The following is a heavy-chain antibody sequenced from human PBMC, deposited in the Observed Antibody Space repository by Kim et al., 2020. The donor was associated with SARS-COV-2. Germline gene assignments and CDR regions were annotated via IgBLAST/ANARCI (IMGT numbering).Heavy chain of an antibody. V-gene: IGHV4-34*01. Sequence: SETLSLTCAVYGGSFSGYYWSWIRQPPGKGLEWIGEINHSGSTNYNPSLKSRVTISVDTSKNQFSLKLSSVTAADTAVYYCARGRKLSSGYLVYWGQGTLVTVSS. J-gene: IGHJ4*02. D-gene: IGHD3-22*01. CDR1: GGSFSGYY. CDR3: ARGRKLSSGYLVY. CDR2: INHSGST.